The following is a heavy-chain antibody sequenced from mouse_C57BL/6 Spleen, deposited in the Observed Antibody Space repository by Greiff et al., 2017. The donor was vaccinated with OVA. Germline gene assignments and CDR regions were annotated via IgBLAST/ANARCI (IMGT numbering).Heavy chain of an antibody. V-gene: IGHV2-5*01. J-gene: IGHJ2*01. CDR1: GFSFTSYG. CDR2: IWSGGST. Sequence: QVQLQQSGPGLVQPSQSLSITCTVSGFSFTSYGVHWVRQSPGKGLEWLGVIWSGGSTDYNAAFMSRLSITKDNAKIQVFLKMNSLQADDTAIYYWANEGFDYWGQGTTLTVSS. CDR3: ANEGFDY.